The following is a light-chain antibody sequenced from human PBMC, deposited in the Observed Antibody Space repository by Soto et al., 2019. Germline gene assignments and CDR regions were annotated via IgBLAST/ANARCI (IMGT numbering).Light chain of an antibody. J-gene: IGKJ5*01. CDR1: HSVNSH. CDR3: QPYNNLTL. Sequence: TQSPAAVSVSHGERVTLSCRTSHSVNSHVAWYQQKPGQAPRLLLYGASTRATGIPVRFSGSGFGTEFTLTISSLESEDFAVYYCQPYNNLTLFGQGTRLEIK. CDR2: GAS. V-gene: IGKV3-15*01.